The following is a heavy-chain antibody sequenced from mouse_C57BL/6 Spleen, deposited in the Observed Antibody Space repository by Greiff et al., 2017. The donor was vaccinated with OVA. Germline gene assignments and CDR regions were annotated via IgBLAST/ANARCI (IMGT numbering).Heavy chain of an antibody. Sequence: VQLVESDAELVKPGASVKISCKVSGYTFTDHTIHWMKQRPEQGLEWIGYIYPRDGSTKYNEKFKGKATLTADKSSSTAYMQLNSLTSEDSAVYFCARRRGIYDGYYVYAMDYWGQGTSVTVSS. J-gene: IGHJ4*01. CDR1: GYTFTDHT. D-gene: IGHD2-3*01. CDR2: IYPRDGST. CDR3: ARRRGIYDGYYVYAMDY. V-gene: IGHV1-78*01.